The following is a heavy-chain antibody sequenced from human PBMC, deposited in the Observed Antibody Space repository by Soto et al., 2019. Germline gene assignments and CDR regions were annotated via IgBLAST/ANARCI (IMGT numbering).Heavy chain of an antibody. J-gene: IGHJ4*02. CDR2: MYYTGST. CDR1: GGSIGSGDYY. CDR3: ARAFDDSSGYYGGLGY. D-gene: IGHD3-22*01. Sequence: PSETLSLTCTVSGGSIGSGDYYWSWIREPPGKGLEWIGYMYYTGSTYYNPSLKSRVTISVDASKNQFSLKLSSVTAADTAVYYCARAFDDSSGYYGGLGYCGQGPLFTV. V-gene: IGHV4-30-4*01.